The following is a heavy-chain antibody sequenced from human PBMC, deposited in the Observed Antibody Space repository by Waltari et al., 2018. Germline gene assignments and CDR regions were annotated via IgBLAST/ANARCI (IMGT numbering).Heavy chain of an antibody. CDR1: GFAFSSYE. CDR3: ARDHGFSVPY. V-gene: IGHV3-48*03. J-gene: IGHJ4*02. Sequence: EVQLVESGGVLVQPGGSQRLSCSAAGFAFSSYEMNWVRQAHGKGLEWVSYISSSGSTIYYADSVKGRFTISRDNAKNSLYLQMNSLRAEDTAVYYCARDHGFSVPYWGQGTLVTVSS. D-gene: IGHD5-12*01. CDR2: ISSSGSTI.